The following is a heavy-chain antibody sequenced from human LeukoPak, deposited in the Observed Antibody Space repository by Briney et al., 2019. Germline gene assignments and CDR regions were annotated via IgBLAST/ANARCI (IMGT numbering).Heavy chain of an antibody. V-gene: IGHV3-66*01. Sequence: GGSLRLSRAASGFTVRTNYMTWVRQAPGKGLEWISVIYSDGNINYADSVKGRLTLSRDNSKNTLYLQMNSLRGDDTAVYYCARGFTAFSFDLWGPGTLVTVSS. CDR2: IYSDGNI. CDR3: ARGFTAFSFDL. D-gene: IGHD3-16*01. CDR1: GFTVRTNY. J-gene: IGHJ5*02.